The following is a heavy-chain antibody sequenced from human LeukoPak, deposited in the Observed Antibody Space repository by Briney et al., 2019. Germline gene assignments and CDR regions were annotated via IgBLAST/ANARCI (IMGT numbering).Heavy chain of an antibody. Sequence: PGGSLRLSCAASGFTFSNYGLHWVRQAPGKGLEWLAVMWFDGSHKYYADSVKGRFTISRDNSKSMLYLQMNSLRAEDTAVYYCARDITGDPPPYFDYWGQGSLVTVPS. D-gene: IGHD7-27*01. CDR1: GFTFSNYG. CDR2: MWFDGSHK. J-gene: IGHJ4*02. CDR3: ARDITGDPPPYFDY. V-gene: IGHV3-33*01.